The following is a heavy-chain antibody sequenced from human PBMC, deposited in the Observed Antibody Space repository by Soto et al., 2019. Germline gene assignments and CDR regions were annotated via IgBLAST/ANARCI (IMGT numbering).Heavy chain of an antibody. J-gene: IGHJ6*02. CDR3: AREGADRRSWYYYYYGMDV. CDR2: ISSSSSYI. V-gene: IGHV3-21*01. D-gene: IGHD6-13*01. Sequence: EVQLVESGGGLVKPGGSLRLSCAASGFTFSSYSMNWVRQAPGKGLEWVSSISSSSSYIYYADSVKGRFTISRDNAKNSLYLQMTHMRAEDTSVYYCAREGADRRSWYYYYYGMDVGGQGTTVTVSS. CDR1: GFTFSSYS.